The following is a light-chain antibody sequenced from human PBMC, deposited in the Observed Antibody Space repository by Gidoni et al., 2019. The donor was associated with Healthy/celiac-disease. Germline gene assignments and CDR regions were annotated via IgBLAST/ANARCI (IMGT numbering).Light chain of an antibody. Sequence: QSVLTQPPSASGTPGQRVTISCSGSSSNIGSNTVNWYPQLPGTAPKLLIYGNSNRPSGVPDRFSGSKSGTSASLAITGLQAEDEADYYCQSYDSSLRRVFGGGTKLTVL. CDR2: GNS. J-gene: IGLJ3*02. CDR3: QSYDSSLRRV. V-gene: IGLV1-40*01. CDR1: SSNIGSNT.